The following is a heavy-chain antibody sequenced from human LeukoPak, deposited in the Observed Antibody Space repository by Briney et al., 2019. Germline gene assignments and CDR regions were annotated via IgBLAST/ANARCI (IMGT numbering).Heavy chain of an antibody. CDR2: IYYSGST. Sequence: SQTLSLTYTVSGGSISSGGYYWSWIRQHPGKGLEWIGYIYYSGSTYYNPSLKSRVTISVDTSKNQFSLKLSSVTAADTAVYYCARQYYYDSSGYSGGFDYWGQGTLVTVSS. D-gene: IGHD3-22*01. V-gene: IGHV4-31*03. J-gene: IGHJ4*02. CDR1: GGSISSGGYY. CDR3: ARQYYYDSSGYSGGFDY.